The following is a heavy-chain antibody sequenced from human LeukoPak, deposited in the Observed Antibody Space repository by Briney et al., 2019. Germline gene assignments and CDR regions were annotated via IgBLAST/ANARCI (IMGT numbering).Heavy chain of an antibody. CDR1: GGTFSSYA. V-gene: IGHV1-69*04. Sequence: ASVKVSCKASGGTFSSYAISWVRQAPGQGLEWMGRIIPIFGIANYAQKFQGRATITADKSTSTAYMELSSLRSEETAVYYCARDGGSSYYYYGMDVWGQGTTVTVSS. CDR3: ARDGGSSYYYYGMDV. J-gene: IGHJ6*02. CDR2: IIPIFGIA. D-gene: IGHD6-6*01.